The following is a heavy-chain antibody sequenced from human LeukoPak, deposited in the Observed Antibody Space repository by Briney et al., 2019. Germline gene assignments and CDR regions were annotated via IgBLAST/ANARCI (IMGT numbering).Heavy chain of an antibody. D-gene: IGHD6-13*01. V-gene: IGHV1-2*02. CDR3: ARDRGYSSSWPYQLNWFDP. CDR2: INPDSGGT. CDR1: GYTFTGYY. J-gene: IGHJ5*02. Sequence: ASVKVSCKASGYTFTGYYMHWVRQAHGQGLEWMGWINPDSGGTNYAQKFQGRVTMTRDTSISTAYMELSRLRSDDTAVYYCARDRGYSSSWPYQLNWFDPWGQGTLVTVSS.